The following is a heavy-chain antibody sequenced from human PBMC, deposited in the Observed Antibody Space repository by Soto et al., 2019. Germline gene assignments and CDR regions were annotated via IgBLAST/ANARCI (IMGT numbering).Heavy chain of an antibody. CDR3: ATPRQEAYDDFWSGYFDY. D-gene: IGHD3-3*01. CDR2: FDPEDGET. CDR1: GYTLTELS. Sequence: ASVTVSCKVSGYTLTELSMHWVRQAPGKGLEWMGGFDPEDGETIYAQKFQGRVTMTEDTSTDTAYMELSSLRSEDTAVYYCATPRQEAYDDFWSGYFDYWGQGTLVTVSS. V-gene: IGHV1-24*01. J-gene: IGHJ4*02.